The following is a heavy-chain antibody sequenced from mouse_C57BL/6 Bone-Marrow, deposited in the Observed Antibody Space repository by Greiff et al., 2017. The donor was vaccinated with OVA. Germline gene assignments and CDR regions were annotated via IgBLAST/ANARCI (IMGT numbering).Heavy chain of an antibody. V-gene: IGHV1-81*01. CDR2: IYPRSGNT. D-gene: IGHD1-1*01. J-gene: IGHJ4*01. CDR1: GYTFTSYG. CDR3: ATPTVDAMDY. Sequence: VKLMESGAELARPGASVKLSCKASGYTFTSYGISWVKQRTGQGLEWIGEIYPRSGNTYYNEKFKGKATLTADKSSSTAYMELRSLTSENSAVYFCATPTVDAMDYWGQGTSVTVSS.